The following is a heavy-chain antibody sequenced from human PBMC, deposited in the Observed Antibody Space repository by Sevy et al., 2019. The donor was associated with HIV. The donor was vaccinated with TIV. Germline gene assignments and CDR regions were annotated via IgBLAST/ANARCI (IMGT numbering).Heavy chain of an antibody. CDR2: IIPIFGTA. Sequence: ASVKVSCKASGGTFSSYAISWVRQAPGQGLEWMGGIIPIFGTANYAQKFQGRVTITADESTSTAYMELSSLRSEDTAMYYCARPSIVGATTYGRYYYYGMDVWGQGTTVTVSS. V-gene: IGHV1-69*13. CDR1: GGTFSSYA. D-gene: IGHD1-26*01. CDR3: ARPSIVGATTYGRYYYYGMDV. J-gene: IGHJ6*02.